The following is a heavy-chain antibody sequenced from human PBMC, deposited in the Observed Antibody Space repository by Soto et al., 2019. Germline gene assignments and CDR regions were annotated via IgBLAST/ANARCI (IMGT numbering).Heavy chain of an antibody. CDR1: GDSVSSGTYF. Sequence: PSETLSLTCTVSGDSVSSGTYFWSWIRQPPGKGLEWIGYVYYSGSTNYNPTLKSRLTMSVDTSKNQFSLKLSSVTAADTAVYYCARGGLGATTDNWFDPWGQGTLVTVSS. CDR2: VYYSGST. V-gene: IGHV4-61*01. J-gene: IGHJ5*02. CDR3: ARGGLGATTDNWFDP. D-gene: IGHD1-26*01.